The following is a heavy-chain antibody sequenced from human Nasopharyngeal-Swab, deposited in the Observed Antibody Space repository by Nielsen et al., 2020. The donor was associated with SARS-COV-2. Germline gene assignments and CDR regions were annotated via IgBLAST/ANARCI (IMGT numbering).Heavy chain of an antibody. J-gene: IGHJ5*02. V-gene: IGHV3-74*01. CDR1: GFTFSKYW. Sequence: GGTLRRCCEASGFTFSKYWMHWVRQTPGTGLVWVSRVNEDGTTTTYADSVQGRFTIYRDNVKNTLYLQMHGLKAADTAFYYCVRALAGTSGSWGQGTLVTVSS. CDR2: VNEDGTTT. CDR3: VRALAGTSGS.